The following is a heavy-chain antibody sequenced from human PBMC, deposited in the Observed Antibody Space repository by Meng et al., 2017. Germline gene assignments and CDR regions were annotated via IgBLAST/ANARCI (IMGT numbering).Heavy chain of an antibody. V-gene: IGHV1-3*01. Sequence: VQLVQSGAGGKTPGASVKVSCKASGYTFTSYAMHWVRQAPGQRLEWMGWINAGNGNTKYSQKFQGRVTITRDTSASTAYMELSSLRSEDTAVYYCARDKLKTFDPWGQGTLVTVSS. CDR2: INAGNGNT. CDR1: GYTFTSYA. CDR3: ARDKLKTFDP. J-gene: IGHJ5*02.